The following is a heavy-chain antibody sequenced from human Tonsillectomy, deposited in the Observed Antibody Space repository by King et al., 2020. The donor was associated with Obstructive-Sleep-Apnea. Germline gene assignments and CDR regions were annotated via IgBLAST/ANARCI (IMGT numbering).Heavy chain of an antibody. Sequence: QLQESGPGLVKPSQTLSLTCAVSGDSLSSGGYSWSRIRQPPGKGLEWIGYIYYSGGTYYNPSLKSRLTISVNTSKNQFSLRLSSVTAADTAVYYCARATGTKFKRLVNLWFGPWGQGFPGTVSP. CDR1: GDSLSSGGYS. CDR2: IYYSGGT. V-gene: IGHV4-30-4*07. CDR3: ARATGTKFKRLVNLWFGP. J-gene: IGHJ5*02. D-gene: IGHD2-8*01.